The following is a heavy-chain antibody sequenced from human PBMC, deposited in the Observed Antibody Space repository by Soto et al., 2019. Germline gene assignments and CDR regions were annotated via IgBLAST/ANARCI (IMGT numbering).Heavy chain of an antibody. CDR3: ARLPIAVAGPNFNAFDI. CDR2: IIPILGIA. Sequence: QVQLVQSGAEVKKPGSSVKVSCKASGGTFSSYTISWVRQAPGQGLEWMGRIIPILGIANYAQKFQGRVTITADKSTSTAYMELSSLRSEDTAVYYCARLPIAVAGPNFNAFDIWGQGTMVTVSS. D-gene: IGHD6-19*01. J-gene: IGHJ3*02. V-gene: IGHV1-69*02. CDR1: GGTFSSYT.